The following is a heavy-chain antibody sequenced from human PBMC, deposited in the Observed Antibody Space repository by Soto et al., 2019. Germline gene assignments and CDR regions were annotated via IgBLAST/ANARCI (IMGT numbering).Heavy chain of an antibody. J-gene: IGHJ4*02. V-gene: IGHV4-34*01. D-gene: IGHD6-13*01. CDR1: GGSFSGYY. Sequence: SETLSLTCAVYGGSFSGYYWSWIRQPPGKGLERIGEINHSGSTNYNPSLKSRVTISVDTSKNQFSLKLSSVTAADTAVYYCARGVRCSSSCPFDYWGQGTLVTVSS. CDR2: INHSGST. CDR3: ARGVRCSSSCPFDY.